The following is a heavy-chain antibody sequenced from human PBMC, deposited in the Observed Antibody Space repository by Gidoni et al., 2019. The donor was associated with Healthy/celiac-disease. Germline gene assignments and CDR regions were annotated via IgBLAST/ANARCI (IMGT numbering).Heavy chain of an antibody. D-gene: IGHD2-2*01. CDR2: ISSSSSYI. CDR1: GFTFGSYS. J-gene: IGHJ6*02. V-gene: IGHV3-21*01. Sequence: EVQLVESGGGLVKPGGSLRLSCAASGFTFGSYSMNWVRQAPGKGLEWVSSISSSSSYIYYADSVKGRFTISRDNAKNSLYLQMNSLRTEDTAVYYCASGAPAAYYYYYGMDVWGQGTTVTVSS. CDR3: ASGAPAAYYYYYGMDV.